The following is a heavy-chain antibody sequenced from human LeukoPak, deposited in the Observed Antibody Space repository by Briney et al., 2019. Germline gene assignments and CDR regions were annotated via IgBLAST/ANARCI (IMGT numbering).Heavy chain of an antibody. CDR1: GFTFDDYA. CDR3: AKDGGYYSLDY. Sequence: GGSLRLSYAASGFTFDDYAMHWVRQAPGKGLEWVSGISWNSGSIGYADSVKGRFTISRDNAKNTLYLQMNSLRAEDTAVYYCAKDGGYYSLDYWGQGTLVTVSS. D-gene: IGHD2/OR15-2a*01. CDR2: ISWNSGSI. V-gene: IGHV3-9*01. J-gene: IGHJ4*02.